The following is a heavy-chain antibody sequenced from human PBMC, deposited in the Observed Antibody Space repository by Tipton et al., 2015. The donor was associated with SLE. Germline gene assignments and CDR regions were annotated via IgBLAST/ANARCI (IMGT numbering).Heavy chain of an antibody. CDR2: ISAYNGNT. D-gene: IGHD1-7*01. CDR3: ATCITGTSPCAFDI. V-gene: IGHV1-18*01. CDR1: GYTFTSYG. Sequence: QLVQSGAEVKKPGASVKVSCKASGYTFTSYGISWVRQAPGQGLEWMGWISAYNGNTNYAQKLQSRVTMTTDTSTSTAYMELRSLRSEDTAVYYCATCITGTSPCAFDIWGQGTMVTVSS. J-gene: IGHJ3*02.